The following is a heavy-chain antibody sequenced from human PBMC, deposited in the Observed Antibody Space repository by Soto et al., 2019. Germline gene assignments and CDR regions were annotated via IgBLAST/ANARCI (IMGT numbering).Heavy chain of an antibody. CDR2: IYYSGST. V-gene: IGHV4-39*07. Sequence: SETLSLTCTVSGGSISGSDYYWGWIRQPPGKGLEWIESIYYSGSTYYNPSLKSRVTISVDTSKNQFSLKLSSVTAADTAVYYCAREKDSSGYYYGSFDYRGQGTLVTVSS. CDR3: AREKDSSGYYYGSFDY. D-gene: IGHD3-22*01. J-gene: IGHJ4*02. CDR1: GGSISGSDYY.